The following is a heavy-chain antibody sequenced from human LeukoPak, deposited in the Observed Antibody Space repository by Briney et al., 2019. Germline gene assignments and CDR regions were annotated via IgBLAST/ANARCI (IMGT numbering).Heavy chain of an antibody. Sequence: GGSLRLSCAVSGFIFSNYGMHWVRQAPGKGLEWVAFIRYDGSIEYYADSVKGRFTISRDKPKNTLYLQMNSLRAEDTAVYYCARHEDSSGWKRIKYYFDYWGQGTLVTVSS. V-gene: IGHV3-30*02. CDR1: GFIFSNYG. D-gene: IGHD6-19*01. CDR2: IRYDGSIE. CDR3: ARHEDSSGWKRIKYYFDY. J-gene: IGHJ4*02.